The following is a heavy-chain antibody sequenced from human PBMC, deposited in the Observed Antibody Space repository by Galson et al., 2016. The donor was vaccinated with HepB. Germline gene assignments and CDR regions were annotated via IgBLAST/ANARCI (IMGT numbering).Heavy chain of an antibody. Sequence: SLRLSCAVSGLTVGSTYLNWVRQAPGKGLEWVSVIYTDGRTYYADSVTGRFSISRDNSKNTLYLQMNSLTHEDTAVYHCARNSRAFGWLRGSAFDIWGQGTMVTVSS. CDR3: ARNSRAFGWLRGSAFDI. V-gene: IGHV3-66*01. CDR1: GLTVGSTY. CDR2: IYTDGRT. J-gene: IGHJ3*02. D-gene: IGHD2/OR15-2a*01.